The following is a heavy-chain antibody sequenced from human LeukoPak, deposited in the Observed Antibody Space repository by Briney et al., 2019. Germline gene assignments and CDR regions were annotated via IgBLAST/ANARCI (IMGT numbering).Heavy chain of an antibody. J-gene: IGHJ4*02. V-gene: IGHV4-59*08. CDR3: ARLAGSHLVDY. CDR1: GGSIRSFF. CDR2: IYHTGST. Sequence: SETLSLTCTVSGGSIRSFFWSWLRQPPGKPLEWLGHIYHTGSTNYNPSFKSRLTISVDMSKNQFSLKLSSVTAADTAVYYCARLAGSHLVDYWGQGTLVTVSS. D-gene: IGHD3-10*01.